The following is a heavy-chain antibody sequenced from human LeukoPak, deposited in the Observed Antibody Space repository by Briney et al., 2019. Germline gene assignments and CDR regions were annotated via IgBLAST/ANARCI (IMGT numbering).Heavy chain of an antibody. CDR3: AKGHSTLRLGELSFDY. CDR2: ISYDGSNK. Sequence: PGGSLRLSCAASGFTFSSYGMHWVRQAPGKGLEWVAVISYDGSNKYYADSVKGRFTISRDNSKNTLYLQMNSLRAEDTAVYYCAKGHSTLRLGELSFDYWGQGTLVTVSS. J-gene: IGHJ4*02. D-gene: IGHD3-16*02. CDR1: GFTFSSYG. V-gene: IGHV3-30*18.